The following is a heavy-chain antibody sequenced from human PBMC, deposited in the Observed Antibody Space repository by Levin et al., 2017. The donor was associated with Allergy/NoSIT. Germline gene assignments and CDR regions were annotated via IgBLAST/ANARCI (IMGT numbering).Heavy chain of an antibody. CDR1: GFSFRSFG. J-gene: IGHJ4*02. Sequence: AGGSLRLSCAASGFSFRSFGMHWARQAPGKGLEWLAVISYDGSDTYYADSVKGRFTISRDNAKNTLYLQMNSLRREDAAVYYCAKDVVFGTSSWSLDFWGQGILVTVSS. CDR2: ISYDGSDT. D-gene: IGHD6-13*01. V-gene: IGHV3-30*18. CDR3: AKDVVFGTSSWSLDF.